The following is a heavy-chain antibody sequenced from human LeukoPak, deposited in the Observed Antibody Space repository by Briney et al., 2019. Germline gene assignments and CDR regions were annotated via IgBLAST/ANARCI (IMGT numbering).Heavy chain of an antibody. Sequence: ASVTVSCKASGYTFTGYFLHWVRQAPGQGLEWMGWINPNSGGTTYAQNFQGRVTMTRDTSISTAYMELSRLRSDDTAVYYCARDDYSGSYRPFDYWGQGTLVTVSS. J-gene: IGHJ4*02. D-gene: IGHD1-26*01. CDR2: INPNSGGT. V-gene: IGHV1-2*02. CDR3: ARDDYSGSYRPFDY. CDR1: GYTFTGYF.